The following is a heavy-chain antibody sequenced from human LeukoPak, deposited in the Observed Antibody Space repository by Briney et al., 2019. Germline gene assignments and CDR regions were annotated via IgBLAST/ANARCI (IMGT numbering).Heavy chain of an antibody. J-gene: IGHJ3*02. Sequence: PGGSLRLSCAGSGFTFRYYSMTWVRQAPGKGLEWVSSISTKSDYIHYADSVKGRFTISRDNANNSVYLQMNSLTAEDTAVYYCARAHVTGVDAFDIWGPGTTVIVSS. CDR1: GFTFRYYS. CDR3: ARAHVTGVDAFDI. V-gene: IGHV3-21*01. CDR2: ISTKSDYI. D-gene: IGHD2-21*02.